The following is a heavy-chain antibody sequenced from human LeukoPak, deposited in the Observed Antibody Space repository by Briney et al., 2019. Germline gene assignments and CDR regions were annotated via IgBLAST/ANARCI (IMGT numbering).Heavy chain of an antibody. Sequence: SETLSLTCTVSGGSISYYYWSWIRQPPGKGLEWIGYIYYSGSTNYNPSLKSRVTISVDTSKNQFSLKLSSVTAADTAVYYCARDRSSSGWYYFDYWGQGTLVTVSS. D-gene: IGHD6-19*01. J-gene: IGHJ4*02. CDR1: GGSISYYY. CDR2: IYYSGST. CDR3: ARDRSSSGWYYFDY. V-gene: IGHV4-59*01.